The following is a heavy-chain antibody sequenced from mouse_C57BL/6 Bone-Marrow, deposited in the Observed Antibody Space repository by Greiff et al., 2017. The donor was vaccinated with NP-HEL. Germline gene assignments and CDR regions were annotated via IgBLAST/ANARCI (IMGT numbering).Heavy chain of an antibody. D-gene: IGHD1-1*01. CDR2: ISSGSSTI. J-gene: IGHJ4*01. V-gene: IGHV5-17*01. Sequence: EVMLVESGGGLVKPGGSLKLSCAASGFTFSDYGMHWVRQAPEKGLAWVAYISSGSSTIYYADTVKGRFTISRDNAKNTLFLQMTSLRSEDTAMYYCARRYGSSPFYAMDYWGQGTSVTVSS. CDR3: ARRYGSSPFYAMDY. CDR1: GFTFSDYG.